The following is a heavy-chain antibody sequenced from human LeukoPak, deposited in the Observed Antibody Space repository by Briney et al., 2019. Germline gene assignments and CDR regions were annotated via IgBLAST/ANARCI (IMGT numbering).Heavy chain of an antibody. Sequence: SQTLSLTCTVSGGSISSGSYFWSWIRQPAGKGLEWIGRIYTSGSTNYNPSLKSRVTISVDTSKNQFSLKLSSVTAADTAVYYCARTSVTMVRGVMDWGQGTLVTVSS. D-gene: IGHD3-10*01. CDR2: IYTSGST. CDR1: GGSISSGSYF. V-gene: IGHV4-61*02. CDR3: ARTSVTMVRGVMD. J-gene: IGHJ4*02.